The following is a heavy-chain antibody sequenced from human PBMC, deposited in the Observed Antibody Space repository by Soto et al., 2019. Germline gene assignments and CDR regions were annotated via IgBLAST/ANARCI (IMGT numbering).Heavy chain of an antibody. D-gene: IGHD3-3*01. CDR2: IIPIFGTA. CDR1: GGTFSSYA. V-gene: IGHV1-69*13. Sequence: GASVKVSCKASGGTFSSYAISWVRQAPGQGLEWMGGIIPIFGTANYAQKFQGRVTITADESTSTAYMELSSLRSEDTAVYYCARAREGGYDFWSGYYFDYWGQGTLVTVSS. CDR3: ARAREGGYDFWSGYYFDY. J-gene: IGHJ4*02.